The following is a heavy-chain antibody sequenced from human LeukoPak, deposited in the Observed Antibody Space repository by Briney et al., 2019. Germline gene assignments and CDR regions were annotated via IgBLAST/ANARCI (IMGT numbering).Heavy chain of an antibody. CDR2: VSYRGNT. J-gene: IGHJ4*02. CDR3: VREHDWGDFYH. Sequence: SETLSLTCSVSGCTVTSGSYYWSWIRQPPGKELEWIGYVSYRGNTNYNPSLKSRVTISADTSRNQFSLKLTSVTAADTAVYYCVREHDWGDFYHWGQGTLVTVSS. V-gene: IGHV4-61*01. D-gene: IGHD3-9*01. CDR1: GCTVTSGSYY.